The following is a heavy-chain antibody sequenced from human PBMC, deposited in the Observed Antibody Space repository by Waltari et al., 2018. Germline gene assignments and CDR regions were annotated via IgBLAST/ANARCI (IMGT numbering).Heavy chain of an antibody. Sequence: EVQLVESGGGLVQPGGSLRLSCAASGFTVSSNYMSWVRQAPGKGLEWVSVIYSGGSKYYADSVKGRFTISRHNSKNTLYLQMNSLRAEDTAVYYCARGTTVTPTGDYFDYWGQGTLVTVSS. V-gene: IGHV3-53*04. CDR3: ARGTTVTPTGDYFDY. CDR1: GFTVSSNY. D-gene: IGHD4-17*01. CDR2: IYSGGSK. J-gene: IGHJ4*02.